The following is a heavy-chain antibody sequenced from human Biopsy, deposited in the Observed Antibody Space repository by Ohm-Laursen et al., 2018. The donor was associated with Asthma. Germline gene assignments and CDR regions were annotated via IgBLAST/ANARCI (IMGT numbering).Heavy chain of an antibody. CDR3: ARGVDRVTGLLDHFDS. D-gene: IGHD2-21*02. J-gene: IGHJ4*02. CDR2: VYYSGST. CDR1: GGSINNFY. V-gene: IGHV4-59*07. Sequence: SDTLSLTCTVSGGSINNFYWSWIRQPPGKGLESIGHVYYSGSTNYNPSLKGRVTISIDASKNQFSLKLTSVTAADTAVYYCARGVDRVTGLLDHFDSWGQGTLVTVSS.